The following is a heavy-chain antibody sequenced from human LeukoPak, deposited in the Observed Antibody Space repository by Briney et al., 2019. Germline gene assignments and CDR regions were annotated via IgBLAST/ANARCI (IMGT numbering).Heavy chain of an antibody. V-gene: IGHV1-2*02. J-gene: IGHJ4*02. Sequence: ASVKVSCKASGYTFTGYYMHWVRQAPGQGLEWMGWINPNSGGTNYAQKFQGRVTMTRDTSISTAYMELSRLRSDDTAVYYCARDSRYCSGGSCYGMLGYWGQGTLVTVSS. D-gene: IGHD2-15*01. CDR3: ARDSRYCSGGSCYGMLGY. CDR2: INPNSGGT. CDR1: GYTFTGYY.